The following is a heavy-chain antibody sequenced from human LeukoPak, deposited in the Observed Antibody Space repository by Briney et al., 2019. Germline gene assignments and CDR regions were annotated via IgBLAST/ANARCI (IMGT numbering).Heavy chain of an antibody. CDR1: GYSISSGYY. V-gene: IGHV4-38-2*02. D-gene: IGHD2-2*01. CDR2: IYHSGST. CDR3: AREMGDIVVVPAAIAGDY. Sequence: SETLSLTCTVSGYSISSGYYWGWIRQPPGKGLEWIGSIYHSGSTYYNPSLKSRVTISVDTSKNQLSLKLSSVTAADTAVYYCAREMGDIVVVPAAIAGDYWGQETLVTVSS. J-gene: IGHJ4*02.